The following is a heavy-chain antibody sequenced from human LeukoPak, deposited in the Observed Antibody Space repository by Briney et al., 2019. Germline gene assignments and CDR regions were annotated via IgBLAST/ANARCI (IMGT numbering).Heavy chain of an antibody. V-gene: IGHV3-30*04. CDR2: ISYDGSNK. D-gene: IGHD3-3*01. CDR1: GFTFSSYA. CDR3: AKDAEYYDFWSGYYTGIKSSYYMDV. J-gene: IGHJ6*03. Sequence: PGGSLRLSCAASGFTFSSYAMHWVRQAPGKGLEWVAVISYDGSNKYYADSVKGRFTISRDNSKNTLYLQMNSLRAEDTAVYYCAKDAEYYDFWSGYYTGIKSSYYMDVWGKGTTVTVSS.